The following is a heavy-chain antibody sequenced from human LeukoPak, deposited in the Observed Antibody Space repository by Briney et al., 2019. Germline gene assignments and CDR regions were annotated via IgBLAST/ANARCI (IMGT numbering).Heavy chain of an antibody. CDR3: ARGSVSRGFDS. CDR1: GYTFTGYY. CDR2: IVPNSDIT. Sequence: ASVKVSCKASGYTFTGYYIHWVRQAPGQGPEWMGWIVPNSDITNYAQKFQDRVTMTTDTSITTAYMDLSSLTSDDTAVYYCARGSVSRGFDSWGQGTLVTVSS. J-gene: IGHJ4*02. V-gene: IGHV1-2*02. D-gene: IGHD2-15*01.